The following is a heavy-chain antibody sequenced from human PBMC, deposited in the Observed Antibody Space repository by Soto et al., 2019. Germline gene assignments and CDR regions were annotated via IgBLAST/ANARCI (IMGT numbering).Heavy chain of an antibody. CDR2: IYYSGST. CDR1: GGSISSYY. V-gene: IGHV4-59*01. CDR3: ARGNYYYGMDV. J-gene: IGHJ6*02. Sequence: SETLSLTCTVSGGSISSYYWSWIRQPPGKGLEWIGYIYYSGSTNYNPSLKSRVTISVDTSKNQFSLKLSSVTAADTAVYYCARGNYYYGMDVWGQGTTVTVSS.